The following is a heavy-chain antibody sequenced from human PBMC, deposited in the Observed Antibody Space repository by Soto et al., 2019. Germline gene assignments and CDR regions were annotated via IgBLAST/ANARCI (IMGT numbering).Heavy chain of an antibody. CDR3: ARGGDFRLGMDV. Sequence: GGSLRLSCAASGFTFSSYAMHWVRQAPGKGLEWVAVISYDGSNKYYADSVKGRFTISRGNSKNTLYLQMNSLRAEDTAVYYCARGGDFRLGMDVWGQGTTVTVSS. V-gene: IGHV3-30-3*01. D-gene: IGHD3-3*01. CDR2: ISYDGSNK. CDR1: GFTFSSYA. J-gene: IGHJ6*02.